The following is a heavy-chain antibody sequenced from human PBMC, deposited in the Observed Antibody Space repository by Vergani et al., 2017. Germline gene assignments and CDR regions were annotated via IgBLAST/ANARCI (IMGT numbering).Heavy chain of an antibody. D-gene: IGHD1-1*01. J-gene: IGHJ4*02. V-gene: IGHV5-51*01. CDR2: IYPADSDT. CDR1: EYSFGNYW. Sequence: EVELVQSGPEMRKPGESLKISRKGSEYSFGNYWIGWVRQMPGKGLEWMGIIYPADSDTRYSPSFQGQVTISADKSISTAILQWDSLKASDTALYFCARHTTYSDSWGQGTLVTVSS. CDR3: ARHTTYSDS.